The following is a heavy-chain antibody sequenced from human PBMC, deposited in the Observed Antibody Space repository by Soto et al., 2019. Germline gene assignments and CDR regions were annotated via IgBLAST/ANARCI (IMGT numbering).Heavy chain of an antibody. CDR3: AREGGGDYGDYANYYYGMDV. D-gene: IGHD4-17*01. J-gene: IGHJ6*02. CDR1: GFTFSSYG. V-gene: IGHV3-33*01. Sequence: GGSLRLSCAASGFTFSSYGMHWVRQAPGKGLEWVAVIWYDGSNKYYADSVKGRFTISRDNSKNTLYLQMNSLRAEDTAVYYCAREGGGDYGDYANYYYGMDVWGQGTTVTVSS. CDR2: IWYDGSNK.